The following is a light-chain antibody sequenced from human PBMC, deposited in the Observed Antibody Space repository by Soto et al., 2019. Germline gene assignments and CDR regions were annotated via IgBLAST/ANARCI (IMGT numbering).Light chain of an antibody. Sequence: DIQMTQSPSSLSASVGDRVAITCRASQTIDVYLNWYLQKPGRAPQLLSYAASKLQSGVPSRFSGSGSGTDFTLTISSLQADDSATYFCQQCYMTPRTFGQGTKVEI. CDR1: QTIDVY. CDR3: QQCYMTPRT. J-gene: IGKJ1*01. V-gene: IGKV1-39*01. CDR2: AAS.